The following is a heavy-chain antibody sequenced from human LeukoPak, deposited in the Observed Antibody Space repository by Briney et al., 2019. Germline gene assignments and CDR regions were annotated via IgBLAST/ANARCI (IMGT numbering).Heavy chain of an antibody. J-gene: IGHJ6*03. CDR3: ARGGDQDYYYYYMDV. V-gene: IGHV3-48*03. D-gene: IGHD2-21*02. CDR2: ISSSGSTI. Sequence: QPGGSLRLSCAASGFTFSSYEMNWVRQAPGKGLEWVSYISSSGSTIYYADSVKGRFTISRDNAKNSLYLQMNSLRAEDTAVYYCARGGDQDYYYYYMDVWGKGTTVTVSS. CDR1: GFTFSSYE.